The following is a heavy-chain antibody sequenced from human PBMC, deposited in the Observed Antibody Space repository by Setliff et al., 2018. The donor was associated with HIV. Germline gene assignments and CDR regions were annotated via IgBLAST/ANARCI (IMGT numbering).Heavy chain of an antibody. Sequence: SETLSLTCAVSGGSINNYYLTWIRQPPGKGLEWIGSVSNGGDTNYNPSLKSRVTISVDTSKNQFSLTLRSVTAADTAVYYCARAAYSGTYLWEPATDLWGRGSLVTVSS. CDR1: GGSINNYY. D-gene: IGHD3-16*01. J-gene: IGHJ2*01. CDR2: VSNGGDT. CDR3: ARAAYSGTYLWEPATDL. V-gene: IGHV4-59*08.